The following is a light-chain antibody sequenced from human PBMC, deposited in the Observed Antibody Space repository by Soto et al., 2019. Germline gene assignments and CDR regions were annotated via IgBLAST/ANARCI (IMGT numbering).Light chain of an antibody. V-gene: IGKV3-15*01. Sequence: EIVMTQSPATLSVSPGERATLSCRASQSVGSNLAWYQQKPGQAPRLLISGASTRATGVPARFSGSGSGTESTLSISSLQSEDFAVYYCQQYNNWPYTFGQGTKLEIK. CDR1: QSVGSN. CDR2: GAS. J-gene: IGKJ2*01. CDR3: QQYNNWPYT.